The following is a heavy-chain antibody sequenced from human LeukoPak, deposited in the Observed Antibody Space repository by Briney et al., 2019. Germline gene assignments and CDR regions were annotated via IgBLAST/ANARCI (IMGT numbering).Heavy chain of an antibody. V-gene: IGHV4-34*01. D-gene: IGHD3-22*01. Sequence: SETLSLTCAVYGESFSGYYWSWIRQPPGKGLEWIGEINHSGSTNYNPSLKSRVTISVDTSKNQFSLKLSSVTAADTAVYYCASLWLSSDYWGQGTLVTVSS. CDR2: INHSGST. J-gene: IGHJ4*02. CDR1: GESFSGYY. CDR3: ASLWLSSDY.